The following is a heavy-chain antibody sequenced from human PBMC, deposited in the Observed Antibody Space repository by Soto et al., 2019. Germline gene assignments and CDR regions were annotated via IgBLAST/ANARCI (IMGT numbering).Heavy chain of an antibody. CDR1: GGSINTNTFY. V-gene: IGHV4-39*02. CDR3: VRHFNARGGGHFPH. Sequence: SETLSRTCAVSGGSINTNTFYWGWIRQPPGKGLEWIGSMSRSGTTHYNPSLKSRLTISLDMSKNHFSLDLRSVTAADTAIYYCVRHFNARGGGHFPHWGQGTPVTVSS. CDR2: MSRSGTT. D-gene: IGHD3-10*01. J-gene: IGHJ1*01.